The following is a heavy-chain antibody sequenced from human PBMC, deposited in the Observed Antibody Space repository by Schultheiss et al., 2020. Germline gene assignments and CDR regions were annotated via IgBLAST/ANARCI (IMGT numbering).Heavy chain of an antibody. CDR3: ARHLGSYYGSGSYYTEPVGWFDP. J-gene: IGHJ5*02. CDR1: GGSISSSSYY. D-gene: IGHD3-10*01. V-gene: IGHV4-39*01. Sequence: ETLSLTCTVSGGSISSSSYYWGWIRQPPGKGLEWIGSIYYSGSTYYNPSLKSRVTISVDTSKNQFSLKLSSVTAADTAVYYCARHLGSYYGSGSYYTEPVGWFDPWGQGTLVTVSS. CDR2: IYYSGST.